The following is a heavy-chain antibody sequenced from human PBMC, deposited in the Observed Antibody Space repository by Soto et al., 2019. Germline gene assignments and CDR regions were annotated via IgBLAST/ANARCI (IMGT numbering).Heavy chain of an antibody. CDR2: IYPGDSDT. CDR1: GYSFTSYW. Sequence: GEALKISCKGSGYSFTSYWIGWVRQMPGKGLEWMGIIYPGDSDTRYSPSFQGQVTISADKYISTAYLQWSSLKASDTAMYYCAGGGVRGVITRTRDYYGMDVWGQGTTVTVS. J-gene: IGHJ6*02. V-gene: IGHV5-51*01. D-gene: IGHD3-10*01. CDR3: AGGGVRGVITRTRDYYGMDV.